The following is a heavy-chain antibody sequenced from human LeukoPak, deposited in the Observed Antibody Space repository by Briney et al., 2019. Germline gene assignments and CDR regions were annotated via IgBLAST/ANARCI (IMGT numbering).Heavy chain of an antibody. D-gene: IGHD5-12*01. J-gene: IGHJ5*02. CDR2: ISSSGTTI. V-gene: IGHV3-48*03. CDR3: ARLLVATPGVDP. CDR1: GFTFSSYE. Sequence: GGSLRLSCAASGFTFSSYEMHWVRQAPGKGLEWAADISSSGTTIYYADSVKGRFTISRDNAKNSLYLQMNSLRAEDTAVYYCARLLVATPGVDPWGQGTLVTVSS.